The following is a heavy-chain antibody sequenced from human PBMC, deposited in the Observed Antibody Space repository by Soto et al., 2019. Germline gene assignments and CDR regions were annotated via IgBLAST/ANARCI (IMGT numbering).Heavy chain of an antibody. J-gene: IGHJ4*02. Sequence: GSLRLSFAASGVTFTRYSMNWVRQAPGKGLEWVSSISSTTNYIYYGDSMKGRFTISRDNAKYSLYLEMNSLRAEDAAVYYCARESEDLTSNFDYWGQGTLVTVSS. CDR1: GVTFTRYS. CDR3: ARESEDLTSNFDY. V-gene: IGHV3-21*06. CDR2: ISSTTNYI.